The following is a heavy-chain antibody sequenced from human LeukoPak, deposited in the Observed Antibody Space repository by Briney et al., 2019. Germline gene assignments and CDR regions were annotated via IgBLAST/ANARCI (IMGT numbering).Heavy chain of an antibody. V-gene: IGHV4-4*07. CDR3: ARDAKYYYGSRTYFFFEY. CDR1: GGSISSYY. Sequence: SETLSLTCTVSGGSISSYYWSWIRQPAGKGLEWIGHIYTSGTTNYNPSLKSRVTMSIDTSKKQFSLKLSSVTAADTAVYYCARDAKYYYGSRTYFFFEYWGQGTLLTVSS. CDR2: IYTSGTT. D-gene: IGHD3-10*01. J-gene: IGHJ4*02.